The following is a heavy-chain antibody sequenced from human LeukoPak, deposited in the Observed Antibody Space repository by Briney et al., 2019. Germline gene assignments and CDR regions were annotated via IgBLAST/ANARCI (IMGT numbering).Heavy chain of an antibody. D-gene: IGHD1-14*01. Sequence: GGSLRLSCAASGFTFSSYAMSWVRQAPGKGLEWVANIKKDGSETYYVDSVRGRFTVSRDNDKNSLYLEMNSLRDEDTAVYYCLQYNSENTWGRGTLVTVSS. CDR3: LQYNSENT. CDR1: GFTFSSYA. V-gene: IGHV3-7*01. CDR2: IKKDGSET. J-gene: IGHJ5*02.